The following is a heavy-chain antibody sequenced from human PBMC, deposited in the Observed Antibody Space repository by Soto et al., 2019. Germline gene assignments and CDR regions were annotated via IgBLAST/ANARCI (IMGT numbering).Heavy chain of an antibody. J-gene: IGHJ3*01. D-gene: IGHD3-22*01. V-gene: IGHV4-59*08. CDR3: ARHLLLYYYDSSGYYLRDAFDF. CDR2: IYYSGST. CDR1: GGSISSYY. Sequence: SETLSLTCTVSGGSISSYYWSWIRQPPGKGLEWIGYIYYSGSTNYNPSLKSRVTISVDTSKNQFSLKLSSVTAADTAVYYCARHLLLYYYDSSGYYLRDAFDFWGQGTMVTVSS.